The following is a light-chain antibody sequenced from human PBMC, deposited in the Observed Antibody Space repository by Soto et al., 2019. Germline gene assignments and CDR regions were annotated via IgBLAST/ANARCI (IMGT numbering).Light chain of an antibody. CDR3: QQYGSSPT. CDR1: QSVRSSY. CDR2: GAS. J-gene: IGKJ2*01. Sequence: EIVLTQSPGTLSLSPGERATLSCMASQSVRSSYLAWYQQKPGQAPRLLIYGASSRATGIPDRFSGSGSGTDFTLTISRLEPEDFAVYYCQQYGSSPTFGQGTKLEIK. V-gene: IGKV3-20*01.